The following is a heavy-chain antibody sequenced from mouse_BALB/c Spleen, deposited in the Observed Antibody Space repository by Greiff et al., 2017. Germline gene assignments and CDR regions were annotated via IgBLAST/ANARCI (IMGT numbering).Heavy chain of an antibody. CDR3: NDGSSIAY. D-gene: IGHD1-1*01. V-gene: IGHV14-4*02. Sequence: VQLKESGAELVRSGASVKLSCTASGFNIKDYYMHWVKQRPEQGLEWIGWIDPENGDTEYAPKFQGKATMTADTSSNTAYLQLSSLTSEDTAVYYCNDGSSIAYWGQGTLVTVSA. J-gene: IGHJ3*01. CDR2: IDPENGDT. CDR1: GFNIKDYY.